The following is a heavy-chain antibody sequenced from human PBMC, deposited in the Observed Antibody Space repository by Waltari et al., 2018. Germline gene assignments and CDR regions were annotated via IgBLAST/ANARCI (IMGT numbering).Heavy chain of an antibody. CDR1: GASIRSGGSY. CDR2: IYYSGST. V-gene: IGHV4-31*03. D-gene: IGHD3-10*01. CDR3: ARDKNGEFPS. Sequence: QVQLQESGPGLVKPSQTLSLPCPVSGASIRSGGSYWSWIRQHPGKGLEWIGYIYYSGSTYYNPSLKSRVTISVDTSKNQFSLKLSSVTAADTAVYYCARDKNGEFPSWGQGTLVTVSS. J-gene: IGHJ4*02.